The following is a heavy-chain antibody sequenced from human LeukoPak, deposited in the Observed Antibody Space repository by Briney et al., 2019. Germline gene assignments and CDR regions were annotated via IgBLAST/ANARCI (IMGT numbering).Heavy chain of an antibody. D-gene: IGHD3-22*01. V-gene: IGHV3-30*18. J-gene: IGHJ4*02. CDR2: ISYDGSNK. Sequence: PGGSLRLSYAPSGFTFSSYGMHWVRQAPGKGLEWVAVISYDGSNKYYADSVKGRFTISRDNSKNTLYLQMNSLRAEDTAVYYCAKGVSQITMIVPYYFDYWGQGTLVTVSS. CDR3: AKGVSQITMIVPYYFDY. CDR1: GFTFSSYG.